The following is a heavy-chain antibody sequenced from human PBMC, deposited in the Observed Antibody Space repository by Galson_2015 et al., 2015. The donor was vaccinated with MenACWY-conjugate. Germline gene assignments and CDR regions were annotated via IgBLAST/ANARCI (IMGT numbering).Heavy chain of an antibody. CDR2: LYSRGSA. CDR1: GFSVTSNY. D-gene: IGHD1-1*01. V-gene: IGHV3-53*01. CDR3: ASHSRLHLERRFAFDI. J-gene: IGHJ3*02. Sequence: SLRLSCAASGFSVTSNYVTWVRQAPGKGLEWVSVLYSRGSAYYADSVKDRFTISRDNSDNTVSLQMNGLRVDDTAIYYCASHSRLHLERRFAFDIWGQGTMVTVPS.